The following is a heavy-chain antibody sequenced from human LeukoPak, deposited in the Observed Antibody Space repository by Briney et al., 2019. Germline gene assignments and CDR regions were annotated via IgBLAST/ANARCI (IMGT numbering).Heavy chain of an antibody. D-gene: IGHD2-15*01. CDR2: IYTSGST. CDR3: ARVLGYCSGGSCGRYYYYMDV. Sequence: SETLSLTCTVPGGSITDNYWSWIRQPAGRGLEWIGRIYTSGSTDYKPSLRSRVTMSLDTSKNQFSLKLNSVTAADTAVYYCARVLGYCSGGSCGRYYYYMDVWGKGTTVTVSS. CDR1: GGSITDNY. V-gene: IGHV4-4*07. J-gene: IGHJ6*03.